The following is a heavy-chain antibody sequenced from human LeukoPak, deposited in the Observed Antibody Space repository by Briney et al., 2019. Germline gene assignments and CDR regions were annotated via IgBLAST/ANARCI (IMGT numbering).Heavy chain of an antibody. CDR1: GRSFSGYY. V-gene: IGHV4-34*01. J-gene: IGHJ4*02. CDR3: ARGLVGARLAF. Sequence: SETLSLTCAVYGRSFSGYYWSWIRRPPGKGMEWIGEINDSGSTSYNPSLKSRVTISVDTSKNQFSLKLSSVTAADTAGYYCARGLVGARLAFWGQGTLVTVSS. D-gene: IGHD1-26*01. CDR2: INDSGST.